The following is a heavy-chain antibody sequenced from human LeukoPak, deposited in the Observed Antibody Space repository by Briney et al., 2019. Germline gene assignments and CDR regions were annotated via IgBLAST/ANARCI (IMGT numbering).Heavy chain of an antibody. Sequence: ASVKVSCKASGYTFTTYGISWVRQAPGQGLEWMGWISAYNGNTNYAQKLQGRVTMTTDTSTSTAYMELRSLRSDDTVVYYCARGDDYVWGSYRELDYWGQGTLVTVSS. D-gene: IGHD3-16*02. CDR1: GYTFTTYG. CDR2: ISAYNGNT. CDR3: ARGDDYVWGSYRELDY. V-gene: IGHV1-18*01. J-gene: IGHJ4*02.